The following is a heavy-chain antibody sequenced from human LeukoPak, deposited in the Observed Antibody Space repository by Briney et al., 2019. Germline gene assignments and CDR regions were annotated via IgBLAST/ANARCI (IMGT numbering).Heavy chain of an antibody. Sequence: GASVKVSCKASGGTFSSYAISWVRQAPGQGLEWMGGIIPIFGTANYAQKFQGRVTITADESTSTAYMELSSLRSEDTAVYYCARDPYYYDSSGYYYYGMDVWGQGTTVTVS. D-gene: IGHD3-22*01. CDR3: ARDPYYYDSSGYYYYGMDV. CDR1: GGTFSSYA. V-gene: IGHV1-69*13. CDR2: IIPIFGTA. J-gene: IGHJ6*02.